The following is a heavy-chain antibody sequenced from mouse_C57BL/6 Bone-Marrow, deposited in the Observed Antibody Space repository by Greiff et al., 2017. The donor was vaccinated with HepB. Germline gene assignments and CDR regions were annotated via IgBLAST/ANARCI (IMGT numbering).Heavy chain of an antibody. CDR1: GYAFTNYL. J-gene: IGHJ2*01. D-gene: IGHD1-1*01. V-gene: IGHV1-54*01. CDR3: AIYYYGYFDY. Sequence: VHLVESGAELVRPGTSVKVSCKASGYAFTNYLIEWVKQRPGQGLEWIGVINPGSGGTNYNEKFKGKATLTADKSSSTAYMQLSSLTSEDSAVYFCAIYYYGYFDYWGQGTTLTVSS. CDR2: INPGSGGT.